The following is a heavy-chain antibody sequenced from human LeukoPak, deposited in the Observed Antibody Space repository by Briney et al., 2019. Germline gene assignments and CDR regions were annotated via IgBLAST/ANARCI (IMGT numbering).Heavy chain of an antibody. D-gene: IGHD4-23*01. CDR3: ARGYGGNSAVFYYYYGMDV. J-gene: IGHJ6*02. Sequence: PSETLSLTCTVSGGSISSYYWSWIRQPAGKGLEWIGRIYTSGSTNYNPSLKSRVTMSVDTSKNQFSLKLSSVTAADTAVYYCARGYGGNSAVFYYYYGMDVWGQGTTVTVSS. CDR1: GGSISSYY. V-gene: IGHV4-4*07. CDR2: IYTSGST.